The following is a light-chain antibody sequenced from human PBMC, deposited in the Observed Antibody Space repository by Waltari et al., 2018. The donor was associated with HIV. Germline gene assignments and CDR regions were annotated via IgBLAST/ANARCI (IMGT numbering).Light chain of an antibody. CDR2: DVS. J-gene: IGLJ1*01. CDR1: ISDAGTYNH. Sequence: QSALTPPASVSVSPGQSITISSLGTISDAGTYNHFSWYQQYPGKVPKLMIYDVSNRPSGVSKRFSGSKSGNTASLTISGLQAEDEADYYCSSYTSSSTHVFGTGTKVTVL. CDR3: SSYTSSSTHV. V-gene: IGLV2-14*03.